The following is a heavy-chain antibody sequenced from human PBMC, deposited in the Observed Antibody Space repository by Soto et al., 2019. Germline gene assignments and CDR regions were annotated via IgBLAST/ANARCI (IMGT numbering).Heavy chain of an antibody. D-gene: IGHD6-25*01. V-gene: IGHV4-59*01. Sequence: PSXTPSLTCTVSGGSISDDYWSWIRQPPGKGLEWIALXHYSGXTSYNPHLKSXXTISVDTXXXQVSLKLSSVTAADTPVYYCARGAASSKWFDTWGQGTLVTVSS. CDR1: GGSISDDY. J-gene: IGHJ5*02. CDR2: XHYSGXT. CDR3: ARGAASSKWFDT.